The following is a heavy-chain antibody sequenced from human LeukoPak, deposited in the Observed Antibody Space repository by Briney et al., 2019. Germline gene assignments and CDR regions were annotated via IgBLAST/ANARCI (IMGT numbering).Heavy chain of an antibody. CDR3: ARDGSMVAAPFDY. CDR2: IYYSGST. J-gene: IGHJ4*02. Sequence: SETLSLTCTVSGGSISSSSYYWGWIRQPPGKGLEWIGSIYYSGSTYYNPSLESRVTISVDTSKNQFSLKLSSVTAADTAVYYCARDGSMVAAPFDYWGQGTLVTVSS. V-gene: IGHV4-39*07. D-gene: IGHD2-15*01. CDR1: GGSISSSSYY.